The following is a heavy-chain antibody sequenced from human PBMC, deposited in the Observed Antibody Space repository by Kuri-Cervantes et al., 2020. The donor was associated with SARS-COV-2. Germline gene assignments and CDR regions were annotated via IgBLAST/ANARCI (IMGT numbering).Heavy chain of an antibody. CDR1: GFTFSSYG. D-gene: IGHD3-16*02. CDR2: IWYDGSNK. Sequence: SLKTSCAASGFTFSSYGMHWVREAPGKGLEWVAVIWYDGSNKYYADSVKGRFTISRDNSKNTLNLQLISLRAEDTAVYYCARDAVRGVIRYYFDYWGQGTLVTVSS. J-gene: IGHJ4*02. V-gene: IGHV3-33*08. CDR3: ARDAVRGVIRYYFDY.